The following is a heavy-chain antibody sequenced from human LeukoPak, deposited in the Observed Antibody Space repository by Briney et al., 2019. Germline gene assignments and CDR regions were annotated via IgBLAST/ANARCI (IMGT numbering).Heavy chain of an antibody. CDR3: ARHASHDYGDFQLSY. Sequence: SETLSLTCAVSGGSISSGGYSWSWIRQPPGKGLEWIGYIYYSGSTNYNPSLKSRVTISVDTSKNQFSLKLSSVTAADTAVYYCARHASHDYGDFQLSYWGQGTLVTVSS. CDR1: GGSISSGGYS. J-gene: IGHJ4*02. D-gene: IGHD4-17*01. CDR2: IYYSGST. V-gene: IGHV4-61*08.